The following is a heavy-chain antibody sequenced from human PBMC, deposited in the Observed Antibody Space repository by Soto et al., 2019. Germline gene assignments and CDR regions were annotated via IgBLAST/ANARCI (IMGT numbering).Heavy chain of an antibody. V-gene: IGHV1-58*02. D-gene: IGHD3-10*01. Sequence: ASVKVSCKASGFTFTSSAMQWVRQARGQRLEWIGWIVVGSGNTNYAQKFQERVTITRDMSTSTAYMELRSLRSDDTAVYYCGRREYYGSGSLNYWGQGTLVPVSS. CDR3: GRREYYGSGSLNY. CDR1: GFTFTSSA. J-gene: IGHJ4*02. CDR2: IVVGSGNT.